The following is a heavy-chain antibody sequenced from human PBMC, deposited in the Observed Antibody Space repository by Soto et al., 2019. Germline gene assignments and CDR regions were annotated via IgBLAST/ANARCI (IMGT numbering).Heavy chain of an antibody. Sequence: QVQLVESGGGVVQPGTSLRLSCATSGFLFSSFGMHWVRRAPGKGLEWVAVISSDGTIKNSADSVKGRFTVSRDNFKNILYLQMDGLRPEDSAIYYCAKDPPSMVTSYFDSWGQGTLVTVSS. CDR2: ISSDGTIK. CDR1: GFLFSSFG. D-gene: IGHD5-18*01. J-gene: IGHJ4*02. CDR3: AKDPPSMVTSYFDS. V-gene: IGHV3-30*18.